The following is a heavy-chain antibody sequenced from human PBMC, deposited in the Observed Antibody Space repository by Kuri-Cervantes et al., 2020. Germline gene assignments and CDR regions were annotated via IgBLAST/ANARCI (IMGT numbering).Heavy chain of an antibody. D-gene: IGHD3-10*01. CDR1: GYTFTSYY. Sequence: ASLTLSCKASGYTFTSYYMHWVRQAPGQGLEWMGIINPSGGSTSYAQKFQGRVTMTRDTSTSTVYMELSSLRSEDTAVYYWAREKEEFGYYYYYGMDVWGQGTTVTVSS. CDR3: AREKEEFGYYYYYGMDV. V-gene: IGHV1-46*01. CDR2: INPSGGST. J-gene: IGHJ6*02.